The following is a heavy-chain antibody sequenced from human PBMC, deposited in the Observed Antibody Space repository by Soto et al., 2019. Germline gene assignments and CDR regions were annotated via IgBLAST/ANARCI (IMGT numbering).Heavy chain of an antibody. V-gene: IGHV3-9*01. CDR2: ISWNSGNL. CDR3: AKRASTTVVAFNDY. CDR1: GFSFDDYA. Sequence: EVQLVESGGGLVQPGRSLRLSCAASGFSFDDYAMHWVRQGPGKGLEWVSSISWNSGNLGYADSVKGRFTISRDNAKNSQYPQMNSRRGEDTALYYCAKRASTTVVAFNDYWGQGTLVTVSS. J-gene: IGHJ4*02. D-gene: IGHD4-17*01.